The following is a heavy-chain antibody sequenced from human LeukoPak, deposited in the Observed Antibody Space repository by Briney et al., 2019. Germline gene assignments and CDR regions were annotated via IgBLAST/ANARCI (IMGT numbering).Heavy chain of an antibody. CDR3: ATYSDITGSFDY. D-gene: IGHD3-22*01. J-gene: IGHJ4*02. Sequence: SETLSLTCTVSGGSISSYYWSWIRQPPGKGLEWIGYNFHSVTTNYNPSLQSRVFISVDTSKNQFSLDLTSVAAADTAVYYCATYSDITGSFDYWGQGTLVTVSS. CDR1: GGSISSYY. CDR2: NFHSVTT. V-gene: IGHV4-59*01.